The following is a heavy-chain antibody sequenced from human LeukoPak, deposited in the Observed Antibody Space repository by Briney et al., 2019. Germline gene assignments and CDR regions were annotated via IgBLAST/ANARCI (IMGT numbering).Heavy chain of an antibody. D-gene: IGHD3-10*01. CDR2: IYYSGST. CDR1: GGSISSSSYY. V-gene: IGHV4-39*07. J-gene: IGHJ5*02. CDR3: ARDNPNPKGKTQNWFDP. Sequence: SETLSLTCTVSGGSISSSSYYWGWIRQPPGKGLEWIGSIYYSGSTYYNPSLKSRVTISVDTSKNQFSLKLSSVTAADTAVYYCARDNPNPKGKTQNWFDPWGQGTLVTVSA.